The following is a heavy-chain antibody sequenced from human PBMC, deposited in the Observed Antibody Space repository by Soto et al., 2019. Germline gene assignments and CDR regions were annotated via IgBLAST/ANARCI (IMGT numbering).Heavy chain of an antibody. V-gene: IGHV1-69*05. CDR1: GGTFSSYA. CDR2: INPSFGNT. CDR3: ARVVRRLEYFQH. D-gene: IGHD2-8*01. J-gene: IGHJ1*01. Sequence: SVKVSCKASGGTFSSYAISWVRQAPGQGLEWMGGINPSFGNTNYSQKFQGRVTITRDTSTSTAYMELSSLRSEDTAVYYCARVVRRLEYFQHWGQGTLVTVSS.